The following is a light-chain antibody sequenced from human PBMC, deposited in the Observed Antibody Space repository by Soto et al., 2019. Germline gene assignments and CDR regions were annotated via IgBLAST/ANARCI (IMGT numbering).Light chain of an antibody. CDR1: QGIIDY. Sequence: AIPMTQSPSSLSASVGDRVTITCRASQGIIDYLGWYQQKPGRPPKLLIYGASNLQRGVPSRFSGSGSGTDFTLTISSLQPEDFATYYCLQDYSYPLAFGQGTKLEIK. J-gene: IGKJ2*01. CDR3: LQDYSYPLA. V-gene: IGKV1-6*01. CDR2: GAS.